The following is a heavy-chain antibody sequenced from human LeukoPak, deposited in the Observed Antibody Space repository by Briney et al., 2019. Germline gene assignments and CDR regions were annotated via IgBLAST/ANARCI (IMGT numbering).Heavy chain of an antibody. V-gene: IGHV3-11*01. J-gene: IGHJ4*02. CDR3: AIGRDIAVAGPGGYFDH. Sequence: SGGSLRLSCAASGFSFSDYHMNWIRQAPGKGLEWLSYISPGGGTTHFADSVKGRFTMSRDNAKNSLYLQMNSLTAEDTAVYYCAIGRDIAVAGPGGYFDHWGQGTLVTVSP. D-gene: IGHD6-19*01. CDR1: GFSFSDYH. CDR2: ISPGGGTT.